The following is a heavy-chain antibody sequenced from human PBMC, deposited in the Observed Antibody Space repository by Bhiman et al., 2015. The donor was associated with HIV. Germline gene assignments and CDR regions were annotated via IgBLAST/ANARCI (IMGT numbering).Heavy chain of an antibody. CDR1: GFTFSSYG. J-gene: IGHJ6*02. CDR2: MSYDGSNK. D-gene: IGHD6-19*01. Sequence: QVQLVESGGGVVQPGRSLRLSCSASGFTFSSYGMHWVRQAPGKGLEWVAVMSYDGSNKYYADSVKGRFTISRDNSKNTLYLQMNSLRADDTAVYYCARERAVAGYYYGMDVWGQGITVTVSS. CDR3: ARERAVAGYYYGMDV. V-gene: IGHV3-30*03.